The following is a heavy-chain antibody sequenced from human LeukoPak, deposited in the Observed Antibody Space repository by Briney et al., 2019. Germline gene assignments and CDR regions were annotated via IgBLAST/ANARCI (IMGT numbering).Heavy chain of an antibody. Sequence: ASVKVSCKASGYSFTSYGISWVRQAPGQGLEWMGWNAAYNGDTKCAENLQGRVTMTTDTSTSTAYMELRSLRSDDTAVYYCARETTSYYHYWGQGTLVTVSS. D-gene: IGHD1-14*01. CDR3: ARETTSYYHY. J-gene: IGHJ4*02. V-gene: IGHV1-18*01. CDR2: NAAYNGDT. CDR1: GYSFTSYG.